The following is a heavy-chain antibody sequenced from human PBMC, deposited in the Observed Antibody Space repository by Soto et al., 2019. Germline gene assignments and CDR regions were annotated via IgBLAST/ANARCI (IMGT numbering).Heavy chain of an antibody. CDR3: AKELGGYSYGYELDY. V-gene: IGHV3-9*01. CDR2: ISWNSGTK. Sequence: EVQLVDSGGGLVQPGRSLRLSCAASGFTFDSYAMHWVRQAPGKGLEWVSSISWNSGTKGYADSVKGRFTISRDNAKNCLYLQMDSRRAEDTALYYCAKELGGYSYGYELDYWGQGTLVTVSS. CDR1: GFTFDSYA. D-gene: IGHD5-18*01. J-gene: IGHJ4*02.